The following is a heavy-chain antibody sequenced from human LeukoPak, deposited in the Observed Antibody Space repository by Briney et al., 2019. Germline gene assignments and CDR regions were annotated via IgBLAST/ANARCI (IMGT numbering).Heavy chain of an antibody. CDR1: GGTFSSYA. J-gene: IGHJ6*02. D-gene: IGHD6-6*01. CDR2: IIPIFGTA. Sequence: ASVTVSCTASGGTFSSYAISWVRPAPGQGLEWMGGIIPIFGTANYAQKFQGRVTITADESTSTGYMELSSLRPEDTAVYYCARGVSHYYGMDVWGQGTTVTVSS. CDR3: ARGVSHYYGMDV. V-gene: IGHV1-69*13.